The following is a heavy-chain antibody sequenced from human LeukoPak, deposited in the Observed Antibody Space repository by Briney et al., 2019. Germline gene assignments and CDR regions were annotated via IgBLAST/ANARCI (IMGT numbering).Heavy chain of an antibody. CDR2: IYASGST. CDR3: ARDIRSHNGPGGYYYYYMDV. D-gene: IGHD2-8*01. J-gene: IGHJ6*03. Sequence: PSETLSLTCTVSGDSMSDSYWSWIRQPAGKGLEWIGRIYASGSTNYNPSLKSRVTLSVDTSSNQFTLTLSSVTAADTAVYHCARDIRSHNGPGGYYYYYMDVWGKGTTVTVSS. V-gene: IGHV4-4*07. CDR1: GDSMSDSY.